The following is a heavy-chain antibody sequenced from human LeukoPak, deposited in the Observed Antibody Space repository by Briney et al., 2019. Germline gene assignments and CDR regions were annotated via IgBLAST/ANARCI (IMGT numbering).Heavy chain of an antibody. CDR3: AKKGVAGGAPYCFDY. V-gene: IGHV3-23*01. D-gene: IGHD3-16*01. J-gene: IGHJ4*02. CDR2: ISGSGGST. Sequence: GGSLRLSCAASGFTFSSYAMSWVRQAPGKGLEWVSAISGSGGSTYYADSVKGRFTISRDNSKNTLYLQMNSLRAEDTAICFCAKKGVAGGAPYCFDYWGQGTLVTVSS. CDR1: GFTFSSYA.